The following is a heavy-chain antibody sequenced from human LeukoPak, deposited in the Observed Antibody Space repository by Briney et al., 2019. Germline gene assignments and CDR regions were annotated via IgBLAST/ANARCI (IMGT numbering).Heavy chain of an antibody. J-gene: IGHJ6*03. CDR2: IYVTGST. V-gene: IGHV4-59*08. CDR1: GGSIGTYY. Sequence: KPSETLSLTCIVSGGSIGTYYWSWIRQSPGKGLEWIGYIYVTGSTRYNPYLQSRFTISVDTSRNQFFLKLSSVPAADTAVYYCARHIGGGIEDMDVWGTGTKVTVSS. CDR3: ARHIGGGIEDMDV. D-gene: IGHD3-16*02.